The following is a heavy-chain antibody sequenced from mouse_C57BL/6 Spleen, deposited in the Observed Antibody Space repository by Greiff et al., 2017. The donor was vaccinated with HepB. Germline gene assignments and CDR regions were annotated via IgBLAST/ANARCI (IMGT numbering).Heavy chain of an antibody. J-gene: IGHJ3*01. V-gene: IGHV7-3*01. Sequence: EVHLVESGGGLVQPGGSLSLSCAASGFTFTDYYMSWVRQPPGKALEWLGFIRNKANGYTTEYSASVKGLFTISRDNSQSILYLQMNALRADDSATYDCARSTRYYYGTLAYWGQGTLVTVSA. D-gene: IGHD1-1*01. CDR2: IRNKANGYTT. CDR1: GFTFTDYY. CDR3: ARSTRYYYGTLAY.